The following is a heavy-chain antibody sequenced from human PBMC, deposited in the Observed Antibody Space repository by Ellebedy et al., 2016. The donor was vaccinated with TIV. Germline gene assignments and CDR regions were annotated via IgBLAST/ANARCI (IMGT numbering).Heavy chain of an antibody. V-gene: IGHV3-9*01. Sequence: SLKISXAASGFTFDDYAMHWVRQAPGKGLEWVSGISDDSYYIGYADSVKGRFTISRDNAKNSLYLQMNSLRAEDTALYYCAKDRWPSGDCLDYWGQGILATVSS. J-gene: IGHJ4*02. CDR1: GFTFDDYA. CDR2: ISDDSYYI. D-gene: IGHD5/OR15-5a*01. CDR3: AKDRWPSGDCLDY.